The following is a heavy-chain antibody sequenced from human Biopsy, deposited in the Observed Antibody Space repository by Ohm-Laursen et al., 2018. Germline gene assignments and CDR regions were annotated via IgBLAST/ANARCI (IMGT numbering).Heavy chain of an antibody. CDR3: AILTEEPSY. V-gene: IGHV4-59*01. Sequence: GTLSLTCPVSGGSIQSYYWNWIPQSPGKGLEWIGFIYYTGQTNYNPSLKSRATISVDTSKNQFSLKVISVTAADTAVYYCAILTEEPSYWGQGILVTVSS. CDR1: GGSIQSYY. J-gene: IGHJ4*02. CDR2: IYYTGQT. D-gene: IGHD7-27*01.